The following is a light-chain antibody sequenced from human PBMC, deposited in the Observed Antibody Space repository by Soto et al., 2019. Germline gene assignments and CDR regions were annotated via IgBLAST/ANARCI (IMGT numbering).Light chain of an antibody. CDR1: QSLNSR. Sequence: DIQMTQSTSTLSGSVGDRVTITCRASQSLNSRLAWYQQRPGKAPKLLIYDASTLESGVPSRFSGSGSGTEFTLTINNLQPDDLATYICQQYKSYSTFGRGTKVDI. V-gene: IGKV1-5*01. J-gene: IGKJ1*01. CDR2: DAS. CDR3: QQYKSYST.